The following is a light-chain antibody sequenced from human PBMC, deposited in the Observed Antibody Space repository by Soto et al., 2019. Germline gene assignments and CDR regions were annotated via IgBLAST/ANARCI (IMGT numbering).Light chain of an antibody. V-gene: IGKV3D-11*01. CDR1: QGIGDT. CDR2: EAA. J-gene: IGKJ4*01. CDR3: QQRFSWPLT. Sequence: EVVMRQSPATLSVSPGEGATLSCRASQGIGDTLAWYQHKPGQTPRVVIYEAAIRATGIPARFSASGSGTDFILTISSLAPEDFAVYFCQQRFSWPLTFGGGTKVDIK.